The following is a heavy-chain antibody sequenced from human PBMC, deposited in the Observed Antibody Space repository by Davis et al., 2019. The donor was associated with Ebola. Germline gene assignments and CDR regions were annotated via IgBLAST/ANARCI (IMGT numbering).Heavy chain of an antibody. J-gene: IGHJ2*01. Sequence: PSETLSLTCTVSGGSISSYYWSWIRQPPGKGLEWIGYIYYSGSTNYNPSLKSRVTISVDTSKNQFSLKLSSVTAADTAVYYCARQKVVTRLGYFDLWGRGTLVTVSS. CDR3: ARQKVVTRLGYFDL. CDR2: IYYSGST. D-gene: IGHD4-23*01. CDR1: GGSISSYY. V-gene: IGHV4-59*08.